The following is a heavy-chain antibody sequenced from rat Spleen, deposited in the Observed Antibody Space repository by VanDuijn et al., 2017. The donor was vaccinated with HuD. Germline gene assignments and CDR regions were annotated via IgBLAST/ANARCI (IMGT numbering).Heavy chain of an antibody. CDR2: IWGNGET. V-gene: IGHV2S61*01. CDR3: ASQHYYDGYHRDF. Sequence: QVQLKESGPGLVQPSQTLSLTCTVSGFSLTSNGVSWVRQPPGKGLEWMGVIWGNGETNYKSALKSRLSISRDTSKSQVFLKMNNMQTEDTAMYFCASQHYYDGYHRDFWGQGVMVTVSS. D-gene: IGHD1-12*03. CDR1: GFSLTSNG. J-gene: IGHJ2*01.